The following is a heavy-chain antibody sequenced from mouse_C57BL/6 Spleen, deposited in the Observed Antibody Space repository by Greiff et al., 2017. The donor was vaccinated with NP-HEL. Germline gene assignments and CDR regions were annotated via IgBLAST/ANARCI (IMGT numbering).Heavy chain of an antibody. Sequence: VKLMESGAELMKPGASVKLSCKATGYTFTGYWIEWVKQRPGHGLEWIGEILPGSGSTNYNEKFKGKATFTADTSSNTAYMQLSSLTTEDSAIYYCARYLYYGSSLYYAMDYWGQGTSVTVSS. CDR3: ARYLYYGSSLYYAMDY. J-gene: IGHJ4*01. V-gene: IGHV1-9*01. CDR2: ILPGSGST. CDR1: GYTFTGYW. D-gene: IGHD1-1*01.